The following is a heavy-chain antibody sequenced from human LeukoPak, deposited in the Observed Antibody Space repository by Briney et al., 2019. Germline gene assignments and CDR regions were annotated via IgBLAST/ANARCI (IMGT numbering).Heavy chain of an antibody. CDR2: IYWNDDK. D-gene: IGHD6-13*01. CDR3: AHRRQGYSSSWYGNWFDP. Sequence: GPTLVKPTQTLTLTCTFSGFSLSTSGVGVGWIRQPPAKALEWLALIYWNDDKRSSPSLKRRLTITKDTSKNQVVLTMTNMDPVDTATYYCAHRRQGYSSSWYGNWFDPWGQGTLVTVSS. V-gene: IGHV2-5*01. J-gene: IGHJ5*02. CDR1: GFSLSTSGVG.